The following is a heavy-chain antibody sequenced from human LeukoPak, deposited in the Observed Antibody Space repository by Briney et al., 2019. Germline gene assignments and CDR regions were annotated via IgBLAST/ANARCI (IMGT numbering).Heavy chain of an antibody. CDR3: AKVVRTSNSMFDF. CDR1: GFTFSSYA. V-gene: IGHV3-23*01. D-gene: IGHD2/OR15-2a*01. J-gene: IGHJ4*02. CDR2: FSETNSGT. Sequence: PGGSLRLSCAASGFTFSSYAMSWVRQAPGKGLEWVSGFSETNSGTYYADSVKGRFTISRDNSRNTLYLQMNSLGAEDTAEYFSAKVVRTSNSMFDFWGQGTLVTVSS.